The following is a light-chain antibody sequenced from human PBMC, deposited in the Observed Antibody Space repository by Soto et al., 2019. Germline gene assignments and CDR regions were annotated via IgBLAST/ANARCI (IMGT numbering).Light chain of an antibody. Sequence: DIEMSQSTSSLSASVGDRVTITCRASQSISSYLNWHQQKPGKAPKLLIYAASSLQSGVPSRFSGSGSGTDFTLTISSLQPEDFATYYCKQSYSTPQTFGQGTKV. V-gene: IGKV1-39*01. CDR1: QSISSY. CDR3: KQSYSTPQT. CDR2: AAS. J-gene: IGKJ1*01.